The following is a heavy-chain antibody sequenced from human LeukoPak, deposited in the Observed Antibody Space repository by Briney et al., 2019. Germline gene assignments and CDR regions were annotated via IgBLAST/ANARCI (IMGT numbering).Heavy chain of an antibody. V-gene: IGHV3-53*05. Sequence: PGGSLRLSRAASGFTVSGTNMSGVRNAPGKGLEWVSVIYSGGSTYYADSVKGRFTISRDNSKNTLYLQMNSLRAEDTAVYYCARDSDDYGDYWGQGTLVTVCS. CDR2: IYSGGST. CDR3: ARDSDDYGDY. CDR1: GFTVSGTN. J-gene: IGHJ4*02.